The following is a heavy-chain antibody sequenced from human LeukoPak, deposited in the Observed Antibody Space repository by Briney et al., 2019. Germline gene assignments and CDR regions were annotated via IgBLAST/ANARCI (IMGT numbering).Heavy chain of an antibody. CDR2: IDYSGNT. J-gene: IGHJ6*03. D-gene: IGHD3-10*01. V-gene: IGHV4-34*01. Sequence: ASETLSLTCAVYGGSLSGLYWNWIRQTPGKGLEWIGEIDYSGNTNYNPSLKSRVTISIDTSKNQFSLKVMSVTAADTALYYCARPMGYYYYHYIDVWGKGTMVTVSS. CDR3: ARPMGYYYYHYIDV. CDR1: GGSLSGLY.